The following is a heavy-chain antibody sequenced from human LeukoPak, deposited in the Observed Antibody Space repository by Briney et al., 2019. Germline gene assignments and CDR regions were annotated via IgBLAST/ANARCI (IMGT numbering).Heavy chain of an antibody. CDR3: ARGGSTRLNA. J-gene: IGHJ5*02. CDR2: IWYDGSNK. D-gene: IGHD3-16*01. Sequence: PGGSLRLSCAASGFTFSSYAMHWVRQAPGKGLEWVAVIWYDGSNKYYADSVKGRFTISRDNSKNTLYLQMNSLRAEDTAIYYCARGGSTRLNAWGQGILVIVSS. CDR1: GFTFSSYA. V-gene: IGHV3-30*07.